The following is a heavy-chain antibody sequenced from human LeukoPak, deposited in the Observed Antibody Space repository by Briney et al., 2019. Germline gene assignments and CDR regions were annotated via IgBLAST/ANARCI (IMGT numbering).Heavy chain of an antibody. J-gene: IGHJ4*02. Sequence: PGGSLRLSCAASGFTFSSYSMNWVRQAPGKGLEWVSYISSSSSTIYYADSVKGRLTISRDNAKNSLYLQMNSLRAEDTAVYYCARMSGSHIDYWGQGTLVTVSS. CDR3: ARMSGSHIDY. CDR1: GFTFSSYS. V-gene: IGHV3-48*01. D-gene: IGHD1-26*01. CDR2: ISSSSSTI.